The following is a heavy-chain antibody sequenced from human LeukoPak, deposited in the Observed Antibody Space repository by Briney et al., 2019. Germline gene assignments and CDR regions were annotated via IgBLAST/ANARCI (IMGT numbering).Heavy chain of an antibody. CDR2: IYNTGTT. CDR3: ARHEPPGARRHLDY. D-gene: IGHD1-14*01. J-gene: IGHJ4*02. V-gene: IGHV4-59*08. Sequence: PSETLSLTCNVSGGSISSSYWSWIRQPPGEGLEWVGYIYNTGTTNYNPSLNSRVTISVDTSKSQLSLRLSSVTAADTAVYYCARHEPPGARRHLDYWGQGTLVTVSS. CDR1: GGSISSSY.